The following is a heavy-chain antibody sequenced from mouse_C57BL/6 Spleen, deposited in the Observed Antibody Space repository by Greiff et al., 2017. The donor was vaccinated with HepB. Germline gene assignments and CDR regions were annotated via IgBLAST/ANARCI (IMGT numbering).Heavy chain of an antibody. D-gene: IGHD1-1*01. Sequence: VQLQQSGPELVKPGASVKIPCKASGYTFTDYNMDWVKQSHGKSLEWIGDINTNNGGTIYKQKLKGKATLTVDKSSSTAYMELRGLTSEDTAVYYCARSEGLSPDYWGQGTTLTVSS. CDR2: INTNNGGT. CDR1: GYTFTDYN. J-gene: IGHJ2*01. V-gene: IGHV1-18*01. CDR3: ARSEGLSPDY.